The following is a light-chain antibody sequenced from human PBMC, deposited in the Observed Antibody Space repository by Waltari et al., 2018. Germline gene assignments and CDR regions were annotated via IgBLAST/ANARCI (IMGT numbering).Light chain of an antibody. CDR1: QSLLYSNGDYH. CDR2: LGS. CDR3: MQRLQTPWT. Sequence: DIAMTQSPLSLSVTPGEPASISCRSSQSLLYSNGDYHMDWYLQKPGQSPQLLIYLGSHRASGVPDRFSGSRSGTDFTLRISRVEAEDIGVYYCMQRLQTPWTFGQGTKVEIK. J-gene: IGKJ1*01. V-gene: IGKV2-28*01.